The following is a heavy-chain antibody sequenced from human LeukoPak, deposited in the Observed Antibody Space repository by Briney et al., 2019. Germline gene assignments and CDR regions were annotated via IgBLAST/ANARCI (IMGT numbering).Heavy chain of an antibody. CDR1: GGTFSSYA. CDR2: IIPIFGTA. V-gene: IGHV1-69*05. D-gene: IGHD1-26*01. J-gene: IGHJ4*02. CDR3: ARQVGGSSHFDY. Sequence: ASVKVSRKASGGTFSSYAISWVRQAPGQGLEWMGGIIPIFGTANYAQKFQGRVTITTDESTSTAYMELSSLRSEDTAVYYCARQVGGSSHFDYWGQGTLVTVSS.